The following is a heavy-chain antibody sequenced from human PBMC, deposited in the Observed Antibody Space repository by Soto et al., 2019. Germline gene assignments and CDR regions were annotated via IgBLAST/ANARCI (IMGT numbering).Heavy chain of an antibody. Sequence: ASVKVSCKASGYTFTSYYMHWVRQAPGQGLEWMGRMNPSSDNTGYAQKFQGRVTMTRNTSINTAYMELSSLRSEDTAVYYCARGLYGSGSYSDYWGQGTLVTVSS. V-gene: IGHV1-8*02. J-gene: IGHJ4*02. CDR3: ARGLYGSGSYSDY. CDR2: MNPSSDNT. D-gene: IGHD3-10*01. CDR1: GYTFTSYY.